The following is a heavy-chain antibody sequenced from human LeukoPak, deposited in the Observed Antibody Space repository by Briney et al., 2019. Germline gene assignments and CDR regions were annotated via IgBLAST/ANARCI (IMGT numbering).Heavy chain of an antibody. CDR1: GFTFSNAW. V-gene: IGHV3-15*01. Sequence: PGGSLRLSCAASGFTFSNAWMSRVRQAPGKGLEWVGRIKSKTDGGTTDYAAPVKGRFTISTDDSKNTLYLQMNSLKTEDTAVYYCLYGDYDYYYYGMDVWGQGTTVTVSS. J-gene: IGHJ6*02. CDR3: LYGDYDYYYYGMDV. CDR2: IKSKTDGGTT. D-gene: IGHD4-17*01.